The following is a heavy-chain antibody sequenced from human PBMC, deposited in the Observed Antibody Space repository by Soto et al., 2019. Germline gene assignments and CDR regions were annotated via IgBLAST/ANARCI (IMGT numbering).Heavy chain of an antibody. Sequence: PSETLSLTCTVSGSSISSYYWSWIRQPPGKGLEWIGYIYYSGSTNYNPSLKSRVTISVDTSKNQFSLKLSSVTAADTAVYYCARHWDPEYFQHWGQGTLVTVSS. CDR3: ARHWDPEYFQH. CDR2: IYYSGST. J-gene: IGHJ1*01. CDR1: GSSISSYY. D-gene: IGHD1-26*01. V-gene: IGHV4-59*08.